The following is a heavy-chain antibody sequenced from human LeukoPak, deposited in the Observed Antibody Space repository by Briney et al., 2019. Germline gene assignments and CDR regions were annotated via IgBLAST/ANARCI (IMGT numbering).Heavy chain of an antibody. CDR1: GFTFSSYS. Sequence: GGSLRLSCAASGFTFSSYSMNWVRQAPGKGLEWVSSISSSSSYIYYADSVKGRFTISRDNAKNTLYLQMNSLRAGDTAVYYCAKIRTPYYYYYMDVWGKGTTVTVSS. D-gene: IGHD1-14*01. CDR3: AKIRTPYYYYYMDV. V-gene: IGHV3-21*04. J-gene: IGHJ6*03. CDR2: ISSSSSYI.